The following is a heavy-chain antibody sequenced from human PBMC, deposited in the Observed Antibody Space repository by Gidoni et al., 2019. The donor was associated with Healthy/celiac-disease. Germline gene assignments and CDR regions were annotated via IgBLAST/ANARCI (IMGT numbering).Heavy chain of an antibody. Sequence: EVQLVESGGGLVQPGGSLRLSCAASGFTFSSYWMSWVRQAPGKGLEWVANIKQDGSEKYYVDSVKGRFTISRDNAKNSLYLQMNSLRAEDTAVYYCARVGPQPSYYDFWSGYYSGGYYFDYWGQGTLVTVSS. J-gene: IGHJ4*02. CDR3: ARVGPQPSYYDFWSGYYSGGYYFDY. CDR1: GFTFSSYW. D-gene: IGHD3-3*01. CDR2: IKQDGSEK. V-gene: IGHV3-7*05.